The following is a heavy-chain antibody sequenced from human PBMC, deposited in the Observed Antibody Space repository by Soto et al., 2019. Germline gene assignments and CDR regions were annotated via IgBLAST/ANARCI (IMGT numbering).Heavy chain of an antibody. V-gene: IGHV2-5*02. CDR1: GFSLSTSGEG. Sequence: QITLKESGPTLVKPTQTLTLTCTFSGFSLSTSGEGVGWIRQPPGKALEWLALIYCDDDKGYSPSLKSRLTVPKDTSTSQVVLTMTNMDPVDTATYYCAHRRVYCSGGSCYSIWFDPWGQGTLVTVSS. CDR2: IYCDDDK. CDR3: AHRRVYCSGGSCYSIWFDP. D-gene: IGHD2-15*01. J-gene: IGHJ5*02.